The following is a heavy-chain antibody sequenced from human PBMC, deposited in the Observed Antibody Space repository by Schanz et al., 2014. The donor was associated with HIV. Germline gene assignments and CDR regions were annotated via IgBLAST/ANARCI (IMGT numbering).Heavy chain of an antibody. CDR1: GYTFTGYY. CDR3: ARDLSLASSTPTLAFDI. V-gene: IGHV1-2*02. J-gene: IGHJ3*02. Sequence: QVQLVQSGAEVKKPGASVKVSCKASGYTFTGYYMHWVRQAPGQGLEWMGWINPSSGGTNYAQKFQGRVTMTRDTSISTAYMELSRLRSDDTAVYYCARDLSLASSTPTLAFDIWGQGTRVTVSS. D-gene: IGHD2-2*01. CDR2: INPSSGGT.